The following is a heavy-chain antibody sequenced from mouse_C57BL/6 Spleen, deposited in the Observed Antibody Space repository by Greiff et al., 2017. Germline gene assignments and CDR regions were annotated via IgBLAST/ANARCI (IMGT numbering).Heavy chain of an antibody. D-gene: IGHD1-1*02. J-gene: IGHJ4*01. CDR3: ASRNYGH. CDR1: GFTFSSYA. V-gene: IGHV5-4*01. CDR2: ISDGGSYT. Sequence: DVHLVESGGGLVKPGGSLKLSCAASGFTFSSYAMSWVRQTPEKRLEWVATISDGGSYTYYPDNVKGRFTISRDNAKNNLYLQMSHLKSEDTAMYYCASRNYGHWGQGTSVTVSS.